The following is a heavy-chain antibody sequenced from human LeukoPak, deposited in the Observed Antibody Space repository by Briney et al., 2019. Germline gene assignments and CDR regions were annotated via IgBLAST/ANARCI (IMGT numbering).Heavy chain of an antibody. J-gene: IGHJ5*02. V-gene: IGHV3-11*01. Sequence: PGGSLRLSCAASGFTFNDYYMSWIRQAPGKGLERLSYMNIGDSNTHYADSVKGRFTISRDKAQKSLYLEMNTLRAEETAVYYCATDGAGFDTWGQGVLVTVSS. CDR1: GFTFNDYY. CDR3: ATDGAGFDT. CDR2: MNIGDSNT.